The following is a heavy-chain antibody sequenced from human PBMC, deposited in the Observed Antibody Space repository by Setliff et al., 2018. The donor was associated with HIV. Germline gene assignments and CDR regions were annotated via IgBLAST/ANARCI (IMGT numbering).Heavy chain of an antibody. Sequence: PGGSLRLSCAASGFTFNNYCMSWVRQAPGKGLEWVANIHEDGTQKYFVDSVRGRFTISRDNAKNSLYLQMNSLRGEDTALYYCVHTSSYFPYYGMDVWGQGTTVTVSS. V-gene: IGHV3-7*01. CDR3: VHTSSYFPYYGMDV. CDR1: GFTFNNYC. CDR2: IHEDGTQK. J-gene: IGHJ6*02. D-gene: IGHD1-26*01.